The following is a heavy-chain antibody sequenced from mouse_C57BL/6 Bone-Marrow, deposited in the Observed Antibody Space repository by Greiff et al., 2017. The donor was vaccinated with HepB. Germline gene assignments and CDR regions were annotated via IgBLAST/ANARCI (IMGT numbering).Heavy chain of an antibody. CDR1: GYSFTGYY. D-gene: IGHD2-3*01. CDR2: INPSTGGT. Sequence: EVQLQQSGPELVKPGASVKISCKASGYSFTGYYMNWVKQSPEKSLEWIGEINPSTGGTTYNQKFKAKATLTVDKSSSTAYMQLKSLTSEDSAVYYCARGGWLLRGAMDYWGQGTSVTVSS. J-gene: IGHJ4*01. CDR3: ARGGWLLRGAMDY. V-gene: IGHV1-42*01.